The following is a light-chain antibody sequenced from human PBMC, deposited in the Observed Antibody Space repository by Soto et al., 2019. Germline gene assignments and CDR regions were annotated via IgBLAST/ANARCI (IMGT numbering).Light chain of an antibody. CDR1: QAVNNY. CDR3: QKYNNGPPAT. Sequence: DIQMTQSPSSLSASVGDRVTITCRASQAVNNYLAWYQQKPGRAHKLLIYAASTLQQGVPSRFSGGGSGTDFTITISSLQPEDVDTYYCQKYNNGPPATFGPGPKV. J-gene: IGKJ3*01. V-gene: IGKV1-27*01. CDR2: AAS.